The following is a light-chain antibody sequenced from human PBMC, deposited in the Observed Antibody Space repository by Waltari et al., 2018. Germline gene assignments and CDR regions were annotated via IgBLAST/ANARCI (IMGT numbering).Light chain of an antibody. V-gene: IGKV1-39*01. CDR1: QSISNY. Sequence: DIQMTQSPSSLSASVGDRVTITCRASQSISNYLNWYQHKPGRVPKLLIYAASNLQSGVTSRFSGSGSGTDFTLTISSLQPEDFATYYCQQSYSTPYTFGQGTKLEIK. CDR3: QQSYSTPYT. J-gene: IGKJ2*01. CDR2: AAS.